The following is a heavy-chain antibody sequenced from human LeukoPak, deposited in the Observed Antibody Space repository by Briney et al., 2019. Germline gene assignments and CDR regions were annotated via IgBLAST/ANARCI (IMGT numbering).Heavy chain of an antibody. V-gene: IGHV4-31*03. CDR2: IYYSGST. CDR1: GGSISSDNHY. CDR3: AREGYNYDSSGYLDY. D-gene: IGHD3-22*01. J-gene: IGHJ4*02. Sequence: PSETLSLTCTVSGGSISSDNHYWSWIRQHPGKGLEWIGYIYYSGSTDYNPSLKSRVIITVDTSKNQFFLKLSSVTAADTAVYYCAREGYNYDSSGYLDYWGQGTLVTVSS.